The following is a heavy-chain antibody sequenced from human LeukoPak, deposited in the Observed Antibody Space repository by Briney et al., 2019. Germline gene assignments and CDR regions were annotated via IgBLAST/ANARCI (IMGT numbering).Heavy chain of an antibody. CDR3: ARGFYGAGSHFDY. D-gene: IGHD3-10*01. CDR1: GGSISSGDFP. CDR2: IFHTGHT. J-gene: IGHJ4*02. Sequence: SETLSLTCAVTGGSISSGDFPWSWIRQPPGKGLEWIGYIFHTGHTSYNPSLKSRVTISVDMSKNQLSLRLTSVTAADTAVYYCARGFYGAGSHFDYWGQGTLVTVSS. V-gene: IGHV4-30-2*01.